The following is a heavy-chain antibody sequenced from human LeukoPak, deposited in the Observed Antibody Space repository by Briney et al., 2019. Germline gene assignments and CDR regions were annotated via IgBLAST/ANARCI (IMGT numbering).Heavy chain of an antibody. CDR3: ARGRRPSSGGSNRNWFDP. J-gene: IGHJ5*02. CDR2: MNPNSGTT. CDR1: GYTFTSYD. D-gene: IGHD1-26*01. V-gene: IGHV1-8*03. Sequence: ASVKVSCKASGYTFTSYDINWVRQATGQGLEWMGWMNPNSGTTGYAQKFQGRVTITRNTSISTAYMELSSLRSEDTAVYYCARGRRPSSGGSNRNWFDPWGQGTLVTVSS.